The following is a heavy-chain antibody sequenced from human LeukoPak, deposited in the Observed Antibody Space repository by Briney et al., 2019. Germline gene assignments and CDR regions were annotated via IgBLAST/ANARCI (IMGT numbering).Heavy chain of an antibody. CDR3: ARGKWACTNGVCYRHDAFDI. CDR1: GYSINSDYY. V-gene: IGHV4-38-2*02. J-gene: IGHJ3*02. CDR2: ISHTGDT. D-gene: IGHD2-8*01. Sequence: SETLSLTCTVSGYSINSDYYWGWIRQPPGKGLECLGHISHTGDTYYNPSLKSRVTISLDTSKNQFSLKLSSVTAADTAVYYCARGKWACTNGVCYRHDAFDIWGQGTMVTVSS.